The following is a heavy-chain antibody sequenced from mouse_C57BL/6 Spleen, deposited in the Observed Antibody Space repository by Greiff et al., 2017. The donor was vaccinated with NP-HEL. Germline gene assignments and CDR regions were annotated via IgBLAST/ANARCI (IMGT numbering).Heavy chain of an antibody. V-gene: IGHV14-1*01. D-gene: IGHD1-1*01. CDR3: TTDYGSSYAGFAY. CDR1: GFNIKDYY. CDR2: IDPEDGDT. Sequence: VQLQQSGAELVRPGASVKLSCTASGFNIKDYYMHWVKQRPEQGLEWIGRIDPEDGDTEYAPKFQGQSTMTADTSSNTAYLQLSSLTSEDTAVYYCTTDYGSSYAGFAYWGQGTLVTVSA. J-gene: IGHJ3*01.